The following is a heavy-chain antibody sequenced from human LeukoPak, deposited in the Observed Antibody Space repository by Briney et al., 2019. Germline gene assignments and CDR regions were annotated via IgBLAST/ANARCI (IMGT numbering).Heavy chain of an antibody. CDR1: VYTFTSYG. J-gene: IGHJ4*02. CDR2: ISAYNGNT. D-gene: IGHD3-22*01. V-gene: IGHV1-18*01. CDR3: VGGTRVITMICDY. Sequence: ASVTVSCMASVYTFTSYGISWVRQAPGPGPEWMGWISAYNGNTNYAQNLQDRVTMTTDTSASTAYMELRSLRSDDTAVYYCVGGTRVITMICDYWGQGTLVTVSS.